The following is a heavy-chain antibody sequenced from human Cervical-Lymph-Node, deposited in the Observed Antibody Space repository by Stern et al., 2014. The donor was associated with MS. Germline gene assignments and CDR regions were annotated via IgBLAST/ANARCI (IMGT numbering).Heavy chain of an antibody. CDR1: GGTFSNFA. J-gene: IGHJ4*02. V-gene: IGHV1-69*01. CDR3: AANAYTSSWYSEF. Sequence: VQLVESGAEVKKPGSSVKVSCKASGGTFSNFAISWVRQAPGQGLEWMGGIILIFETSNYIEKFQGRVTITADESTNTAYMELISLRSDDTALYFCAANAYTSSWYSEFWGQGTLVTVSS. CDR2: IILIFETS. D-gene: IGHD6-13*01.